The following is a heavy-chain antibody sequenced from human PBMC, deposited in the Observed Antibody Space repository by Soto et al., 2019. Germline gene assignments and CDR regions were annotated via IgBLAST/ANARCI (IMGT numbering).Heavy chain of an antibody. V-gene: IGHV4-31*03. J-gene: IGHJ5*02. CDR2: IYYSGST. CDR3: ARDSKCSGGSCYKQGPNWFDP. CDR1: GGSISSGGYY. D-gene: IGHD2-15*01. Sequence: SETLSLTCTVSGGSISSGGYYWSWIRQHPGKGLEWIGYIYYSGSTYYNPSLKSRVTISVDTSKNQFSLKLSSVTAADTAVYYCARDSKCSGGSCYKQGPNWFDPWGQGTLVTVSS.